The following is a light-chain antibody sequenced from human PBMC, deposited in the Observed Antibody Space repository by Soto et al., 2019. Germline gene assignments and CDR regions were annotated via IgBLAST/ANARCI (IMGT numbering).Light chain of an antibody. J-gene: IGLJ2*01. CDR1: SSDIGDSNY. Sequence: QSALPQPRSVSGSPGQSVTISCTGTSSDIGDSNYVSWYQQHPGKAPKLLIYDVTRRPSGVPDRFSGSKSGNTASLTISGLQSEDEADYFCCSYAGSYTLVFGGGTKLTVL. CDR3: CSYAGSYTLV. CDR2: DVT. V-gene: IGLV2-11*01.